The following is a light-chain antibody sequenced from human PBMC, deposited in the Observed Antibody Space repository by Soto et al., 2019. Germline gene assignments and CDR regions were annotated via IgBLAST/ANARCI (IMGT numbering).Light chain of an antibody. CDR2: YDD. V-gene: IGLV1-36*01. CDR1: SSNIGNNG. J-gene: IGLJ2*01. Sequence: QSVLTQPPSVSEAPRQRVTISCSGSSSNIGNNGVNWYQQLPGKAPKLLIYYDDLLPSGVSDRFSGSKSGTSASLAISGLQSEDEADYYCAAWDDSLNGPVLGGGTKLTVL. CDR3: AAWDDSLNGPV.